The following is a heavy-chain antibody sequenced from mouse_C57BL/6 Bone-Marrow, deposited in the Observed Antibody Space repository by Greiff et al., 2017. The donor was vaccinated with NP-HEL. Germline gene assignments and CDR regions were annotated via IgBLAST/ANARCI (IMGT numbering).Heavy chain of an antibody. D-gene: IGHD2-4*01. CDR1: GFTFSDYG. CDR2: ISSGSSTI. Sequence: EVQLVESGGGLVKPGGSLKLSCAASGFTFSDYGMHWVRQAPEKGLEWVAYISSGSSTIYYADTVKGRFTISRDNAKNTLFLQMTSLRSEDTAMYYCARQVYDYDGYFDVWGTGTTVTVSS. V-gene: IGHV5-17*01. J-gene: IGHJ1*03. CDR3: ARQVYDYDGYFDV.